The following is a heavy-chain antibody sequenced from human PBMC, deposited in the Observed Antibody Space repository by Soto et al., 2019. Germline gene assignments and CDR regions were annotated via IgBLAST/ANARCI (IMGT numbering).Heavy chain of an antibody. CDR1: GYTFTSYA. J-gene: IGHJ4*02. D-gene: IGHD3-22*01. CDR3: ARVGEATMIVGGAYFDY. Sequence: QVQLVQSGAEVKKPGASVKVSCKASGYTFTSYAMHWVRQAPGQRLEWMGWINAGNGNTKYSQKFQGRVTITRDTSASTAYMELSSLRSEDTAVYYCARVGEATMIVGGAYFDYWGQGTLVTVSS. V-gene: IGHV1-3*01. CDR2: INAGNGNT.